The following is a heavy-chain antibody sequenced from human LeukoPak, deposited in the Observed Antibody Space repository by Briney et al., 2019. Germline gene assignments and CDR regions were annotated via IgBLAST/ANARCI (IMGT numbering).Heavy chain of an antibody. CDR3: AREGYSYGYFLN. V-gene: IGHV4-34*01. J-gene: IGHJ4*02. CDR2: INQSGST. Sequence: SSETLSLTCAVYGGSFSGYYWTWIRQPPGKGLEWIGEINQSGSTNYNPSLKSRVTISVDTSKNQFSLKLSSVTAADTAVYYCAREGYSYGYFLNWGQGTLVTVSS. D-gene: IGHD5-18*01. CDR1: GGSFSGYY.